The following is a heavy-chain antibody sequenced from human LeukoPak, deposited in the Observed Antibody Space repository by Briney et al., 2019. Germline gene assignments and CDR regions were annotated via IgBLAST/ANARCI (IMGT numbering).Heavy chain of an antibody. CDR1: GFTFSSCG. CDR2: IRYDGSNK. J-gene: IGHJ4*02. CDR3: AKEYSSGWYYGGMSHSPFDY. Sequence: GGSLRLSCAASGFTFSSCGMHWVRQAPGKGLEWVAFIRYDGSNKYYADSVKGRFTISRDNSKNTLYLQMNSLRAEDTAVYYCAKEYSSGWYYGGMSHSPFDYWGQGTLVTVSS. V-gene: IGHV3-30*02. D-gene: IGHD6-19*01.